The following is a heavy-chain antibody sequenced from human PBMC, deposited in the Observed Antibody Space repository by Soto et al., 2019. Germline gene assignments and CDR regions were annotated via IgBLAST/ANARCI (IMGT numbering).Heavy chain of an antibody. Sequence: ASVKVSCKASGYTFTSYSMHWVRQAPGQRLEWMGWINAGNGNTKYSQKFQGRVTITGDTSASTAYMELSSLRSEDTAVYYCARVLVGATPVDYWGQGTLVTVSS. V-gene: IGHV1-3*01. CDR1: GYTFTSYS. D-gene: IGHD1-26*01. CDR2: INAGNGNT. J-gene: IGHJ4*02. CDR3: ARVLVGATPVDY.